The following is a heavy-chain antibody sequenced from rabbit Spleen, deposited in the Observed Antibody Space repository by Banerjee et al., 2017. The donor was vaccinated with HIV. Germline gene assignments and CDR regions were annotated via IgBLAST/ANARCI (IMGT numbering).Heavy chain of an antibody. V-gene: IGHV1S7*01. D-gene: IGHD2-1*01. Sequence: QLKESGGGLVQTGGSLKLSCKASGFTLSSYYMNWVRQAPGKGLEWIGYIDPVFGITYYANWVNGRFSISRENAQNTVFLQMTSLTAADTATYFCARDDGTAGDFNLWGPGTLVTVS. J-gene: IGHJ4*01. CDR2: IDPVFGIT. CDR1: GFTLSSYY. CDR3: ARDDGTAGDFNL.